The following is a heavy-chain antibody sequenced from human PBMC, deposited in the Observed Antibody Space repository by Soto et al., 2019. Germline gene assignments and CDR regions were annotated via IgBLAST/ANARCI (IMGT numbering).Heavy chain of an antibody. V-gene: IGHV3-73*02. CDR1: GFTFSGSA. J-gene: IGHJ6*02. CDR2: IRSKANGYAT. Sequence: EVQLVESGGGLVQPGGSLKLSCAASGFTFSGSAMHWVRQASGKGLEWVGRIRSKANGYATAYAASVKGRFTISRDDSKNTAYLQMNSLKTEDTAVYYCCYDFWSGYYSFLDVWGQGTTVTVSS. CDR3: CYDFWSGYYSFLDV. D-gene: IGHD3-3*01.